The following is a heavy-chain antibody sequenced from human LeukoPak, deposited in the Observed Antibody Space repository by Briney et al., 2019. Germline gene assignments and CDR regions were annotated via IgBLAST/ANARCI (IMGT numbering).Heavy chain of an antibody. Sequence: SETLSLTGAVYGGSFSGYYWSWNRQPPGKGLEWIGEINHSGSTNYNPSLKSRVTISVDTSKNQFSLKLSSVTAADTAVYYCARGGGGFYSYGSNWFDPWGQGTLVTVSS. V-gene: IGHV4-34*01. CDR2: INHSGST. J-gene: IGHJ5*02. CDR3: ARGGGGFYSYGSNWFDP. D-gene: IGHD5-18*01. CDR1: GGSFSGYY.